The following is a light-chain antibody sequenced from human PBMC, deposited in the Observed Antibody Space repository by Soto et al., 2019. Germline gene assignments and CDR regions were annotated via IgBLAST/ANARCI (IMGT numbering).Light chain of an antibody. J-gene: IGKJ5*01. CDR2: WAS. V-gene: IGKV4-1*01. CDR3: QQYHSDPIT. CDR1: QSVLSNSDNKNY. Sequence: DFVMTQSPDSLAVSLGERATINCRSSQSVLSNSDNKNYLAWFQQKPGQPPKLLFYWASTRESGVPDRFSGSGSATDFTLTSSNLQAEDVAVYYCQQYHSDPITFGQGTRLEMK.